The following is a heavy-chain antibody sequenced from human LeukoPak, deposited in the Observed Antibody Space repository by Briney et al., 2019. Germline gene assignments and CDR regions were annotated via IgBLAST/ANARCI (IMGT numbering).Heavy chain of an antibody. Sequence: ASVKVSCKASGYSFTGYYMHWVRQAPGQGPEWMGWISPDSGGTKYAQKFQGRVTITRDTSISTAYMELSRLRSDDTAIYYCARDYGGAYDYAAYFFDYWGQGTLVTVSS. D-gene: IGHD3-16*01. J-gene: IGHJ4*02. V-gene: IGHV1-2*02. CDR3: ARDYGGAYDYAAYFFDY. CDR2: ISPDSGGT. CDR1: GYSFTGYY.